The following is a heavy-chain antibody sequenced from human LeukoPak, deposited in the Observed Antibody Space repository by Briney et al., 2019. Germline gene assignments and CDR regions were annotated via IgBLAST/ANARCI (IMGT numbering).Heavy chain of an antibody. CDR1: GFTFSSYW. V-gene: IGHV3-7*01. CDR3: ASPTGSPSPYYFDS. J-gene: IGHJ4*02. CDR2: IKQDGSEK. Sequence: GGSLRLSCAASGFTFSSYWMSWVRQAPGKGLEWVANIKQDGSEKYYVDSVKGRFTISRDNAKNSLYLQMNSLRAEDTAVYYCASPTGSPSPYYFDSGGQGTRVTVSS. D-gene: IGHD6-6*01.